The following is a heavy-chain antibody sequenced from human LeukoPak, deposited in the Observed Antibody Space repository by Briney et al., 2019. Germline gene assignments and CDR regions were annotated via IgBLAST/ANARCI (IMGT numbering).Heavy chain of an antibody. CDR1: GFTFSSYW. D-gene: IGHD4-17*01. V-gene: IGHV3-7*01. CDR3: ARDLASYGDYFTDY. CDR2: IKQDGSEK. J-gene: IGHJ4*02. Sequence: GGSLRLSCAASGFTFSSYWMSWVRQAPGKGVEGVTNIKQDGSEKYYVDSVKGRFTISRDNAKNSLYLQMNSLRAEDTAVYYCARDLASYGDYFTDYWGQGTLVTVSS.